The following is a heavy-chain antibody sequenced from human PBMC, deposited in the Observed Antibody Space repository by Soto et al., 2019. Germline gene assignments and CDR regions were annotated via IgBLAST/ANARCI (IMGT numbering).Heavy chain of an antibody. Sequence: QVQLVQSGAEVKKPGSSVKFSCKASGGTFSSYAISWVRQAPGQGREWKGGIIPIFGTANYAQKFQDRVTITADETTSTAYMELSSLRSEDTAVYYCARGATVTTNRYYYYGMDVWGQGTTVTVSS. CDR3: ARGATVTTNRYYYYGMDV. J-gene: IGHJ6*02. D-gene: IGHD4-4*01. CDR2: IIPIFGTA. CDR1: GGTFSSYA. V-gene: IGHV1-69*01.